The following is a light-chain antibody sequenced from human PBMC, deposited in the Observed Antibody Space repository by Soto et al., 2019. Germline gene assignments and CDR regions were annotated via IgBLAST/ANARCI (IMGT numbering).Light chain of an antibody. CDR1: NSNIGSNT. CDR3: QSYDADFVI. Sequence: QPVLTQPPSASGTPGQRVTISCSGSNSNIGSNTVNWYQQLPGTAPKLLIYYDNLRPSGVPDRISGSKSGTSASLAISGLQSDDEADYYCQSYDADFVIFGGGTKLTVL. CDR2: YDN. J-gene: IGLJ2*01. V-gene: IGLV1-44*01.